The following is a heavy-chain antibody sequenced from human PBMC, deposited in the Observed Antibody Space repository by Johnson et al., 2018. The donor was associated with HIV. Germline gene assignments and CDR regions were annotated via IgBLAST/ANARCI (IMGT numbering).Heavy chain of an antibody. CDR2: ITGSGDKT. Sequence: VQLVESGGGLVQSGGSLRLSCAASGFTVSSNYMSWVRQAPGKGLEWVSTITGSGDKTWYADSVEGRFPISRDNSNNTVFLQMNSLRAEDTALYYCAKDRVVQSVGDAFDIWGQGTMVTVSS. J-gene: IGHJ3*02. CDR1: GFTVSSNY. V-gene: IGHV3-23*04. D-gene: IGHD2-15*01. CDR3: AKDRVVQSVGDAFDI.